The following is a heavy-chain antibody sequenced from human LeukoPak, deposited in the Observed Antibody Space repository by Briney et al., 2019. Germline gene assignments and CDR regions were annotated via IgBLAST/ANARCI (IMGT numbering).Heavy chain of an antibody. Sequence: GGSLRLSCAASGFMFSDYSMNWVRQAPGKGLEWVSSVSSGTTYIHYADSVKGRSTMSRDNAKNSLFLQMNSLRAEDTAVYYCARGIVGTTETTFDYWGQGTLVTVSS. V-gene: IGHV3-21*01. J-gene: IGHJ4*02. D-gene: IGHD1-26*01. CDR1: GFMFSDYS. CDR2: VSSGTTYI. CDR3: ARGIVGTTETTFDY.